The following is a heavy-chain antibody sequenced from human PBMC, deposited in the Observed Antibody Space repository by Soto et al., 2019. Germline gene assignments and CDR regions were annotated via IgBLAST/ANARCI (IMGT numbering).Heavy chain of an antibody. Sequence: EVQLVESGGGLVQPGGSLRLSCAASGFTFSSYSMNWVRQAPGKGLEWVSYISSSSSTIYYADSVKGRFTISRDNAKGSLYLQMNSLRDEDTAVYYCARDRKGYVDDWGGFDYWGQGTLVSVSS. CDR1: GFTFSSYS. D-gene: IGHD4-17*01. J-gene: IGHJ4*02. CDR3: ARDRKGYVDDWGGFDY. CDR2: ISSSSSTI. V-gene: IGHV3-48*02.